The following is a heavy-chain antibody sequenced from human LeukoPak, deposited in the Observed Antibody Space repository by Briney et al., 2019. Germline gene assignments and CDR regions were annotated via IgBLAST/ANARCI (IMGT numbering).Heavy chain of an antibody. Sequence: SETLSLTCTVSGGSVSSGTYYWSWIRQPPGKGLEWIGFIYYSGSTNYNPSLKSRVTISVDTSKNQFSLKLSSATAADTAVYYCARMYSNYFDYWGQGTLVTVSS. CDR1: GGSVSSGTYY. D-gene: IGHD4-11*01. V-gene: IGHV4-61*01. J-gene: IGHJ4*02. CDR2: IYYSGST. CDR3: ARMYSNYFDY.